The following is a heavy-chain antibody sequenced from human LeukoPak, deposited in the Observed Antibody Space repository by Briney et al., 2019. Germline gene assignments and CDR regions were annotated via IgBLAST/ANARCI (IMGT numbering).Heavy chain of an antibody. CDR2: LKSKISGGTT. J-gene: IGHJ3*02. CDR1: GFIFSNYG. CDR3: ATDDYGDIDKGSSYDAFDM. V-gene: IGHV3-15*01. D-gene: IGHD4/OR15-4a*01. Sequence: GGSLRLSCAAPGFIFSNYGMHWVRQAPGKGLEWVGRLKSKISGGTTDYAAHVEGRFTISRDDSKNTLYLQMNSLRIEDTAMYYCATDDYGDIDKGSSYDAFDMWGQGTMVTVSS.